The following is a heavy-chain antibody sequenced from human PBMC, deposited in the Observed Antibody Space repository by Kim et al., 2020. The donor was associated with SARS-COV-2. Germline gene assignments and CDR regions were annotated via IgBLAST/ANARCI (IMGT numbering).Heavy chain of an antibody. CDR2: ISWNSGSI. Sequence: GGSLRLSCAASGFTFGDYAMHWVRQAPGKGLEWVSTISWNSGSIGYADSVKGRFTISRDKAKNSLYLQMNSLRAEDTALYYCAKDFHGGVDTSMIDYWGQGTLVTVSS. CDR3: AKDFHGGVDTSMIDY. D-gene: IGHD5-18*01. CDR1: GFTFGDYA. V-gene: IGHV3-9*01. J-gene: IGHJ4*02.